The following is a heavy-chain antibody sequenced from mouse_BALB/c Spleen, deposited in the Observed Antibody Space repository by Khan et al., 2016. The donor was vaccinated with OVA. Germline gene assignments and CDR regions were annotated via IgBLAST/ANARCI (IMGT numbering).Heavy chain of an antibody. J-gene: IGHJ3*01. CDR1: GYSITSEYA. CDR3: ARKDYYDYDPFPY. D-gene: IGHD2-4*01. V-gene: IGHV3-2*02. CDR2: INYSGNT. Sequence: EVELVESGPGLVKPSQSLSLTCTVTGYSITSEYAWNWIRQFPGNKLEWMGYINYSGNTRFNPSLKSRTSITRDTSKNQFFLQLNSVTTEDTATYYCARKDYYDYDPFPYWGQGTLGTVSA.